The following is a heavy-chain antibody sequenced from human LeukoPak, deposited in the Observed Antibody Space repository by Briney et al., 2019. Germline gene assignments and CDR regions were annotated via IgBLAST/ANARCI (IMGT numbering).Heavy chain of an antibody. J-gene: IGHJ4*02. D-gene: IGHD6-13*01. Sequence: PGGSLRLSCAASGFTFSSYSMNWVRQAPGKGLEWVSSISSSSSYIYYADSVKGRFTISRDNAKNSLYLQMNSLRAEDTAVYYCARSTEAYSSSRDFDYWGQGTLVTVSS. CDR2: ISSSSSYI. CDR3: ARSTEAYSSSRDFDY. CDR1: GFTFSSYS. V-gene: IGHV3-21*01.